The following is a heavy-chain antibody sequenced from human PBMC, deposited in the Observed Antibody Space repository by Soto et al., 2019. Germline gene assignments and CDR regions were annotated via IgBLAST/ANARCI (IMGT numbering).Heavy chain of an antibody. D-gene: IGHD3-10*01. CDR3: ARELASMVRAVIVGVDV. CDR2: INPNSGGI. Sequence: QVQLVQSGAEVKKPGASVKVSCKASGYTFTGYYMHWVRQAPGQGLERMGWINPNSGGINYAQKFQGWVTMTRDTSISTAYMELSRLRSDDTAVYYCARELASMVRAVIVGVDVWGQGTTVTVSS. V-gene: IGHV1-2*04. CDR1: GYTFTGYY. J-gene: IGHJ6*02.